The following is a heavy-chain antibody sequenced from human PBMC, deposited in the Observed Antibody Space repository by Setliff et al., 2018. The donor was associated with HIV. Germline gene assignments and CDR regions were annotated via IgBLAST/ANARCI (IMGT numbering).Heavy chain of an antibody. V-gene: IGHV1-46*01. CDR1: GYTFTSDY. CDR2: INPAGNPT. CDR3: ATIVGVAAAKNYGMDV. J-gene: IGHJ6*02. Sequence: GASVKVSCKASGYTFTSDYIHWVRQAPGQGLEWMGIINPAGNPTSYAQKFQGRLTMTRDTSTNTVYMELSSLRSEDTAVYYCATIVGVAAAKNYGMDVWGQGTTVTVSS. D-gene: IGHD6-13*01.